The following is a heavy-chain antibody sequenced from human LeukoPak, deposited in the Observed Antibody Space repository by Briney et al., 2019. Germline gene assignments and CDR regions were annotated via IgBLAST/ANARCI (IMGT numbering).Heavy chain of an antibody. CDR1: GGTFSSYA. Sequence: GASVKVSCKASGGTFSSYAISWVRQAPGQGLEWMGGIIPIFGTANYAQKFQGRVTITADESTSTAYMELSSLRSEDTAVYYCARDRGYSNYEWTYNWFDPWGQGTLVTVSS. CDR3: ARDRGYSNYEWTYNWFDP. J-gene: IGHJ5*02. D-gene: IGHD4-11*01. CDR2: IIPIFGTA. V-gene: IGHV1-69*13.